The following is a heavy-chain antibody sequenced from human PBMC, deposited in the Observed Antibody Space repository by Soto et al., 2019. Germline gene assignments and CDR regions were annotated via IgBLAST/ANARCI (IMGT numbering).Heavy chain of an antibody. Sequence: ASVKVSCKASGYTFTSYDINWVRQATGQGLEWMGWMNPNSGNTGYAQKFQGRVTMTRNTSISTAYMELSSLRSEDTAVYYCARGLGYCSSTSCYRLHPDYWGQGTLVTVSS. D-gene: IGHD2-2*01. CDR3: ARGLGYCSSTSCYRLHPDY. V-gene: IGHV1-8*01. CDR2: MNPNSGNT. CDR1: GYTFTSYD. J-gene: IGHJ4*02.